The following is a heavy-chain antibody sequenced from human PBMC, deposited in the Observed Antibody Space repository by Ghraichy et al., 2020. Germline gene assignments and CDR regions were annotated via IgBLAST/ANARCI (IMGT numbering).Heavy chain of an antibody. CDR1: GGTFSRYA. CDR2: IIPIFRTP. D-gene: IGHD6-13*01. CDR3: ARDRVPRSSWSGYFDY. J-gene: IGHJ4*02. V-gene: IGHV1-69*13. Sequence: SVKVSCKASGGTFSRYAVSWVRQAPGQGLEWIGGIIPIFRTPNYAQRFQGRVTITADEYTSTAYMELTSLRSEDTAVYYCARDRVPRSSWSGYFDYWGQGTLVTVSS.